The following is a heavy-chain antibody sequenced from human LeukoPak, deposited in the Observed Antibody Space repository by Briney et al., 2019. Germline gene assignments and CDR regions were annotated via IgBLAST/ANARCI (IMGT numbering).Heavy chain of an antibody. CDR3: AKDSLGDLVYYFDY. J-gene: IGHJ4*02. V-gene: IGHV3-7*03. CDR2: IKQDGSEK. CDR1: GFTFSSYW. Sequence: GGSLRLSCAASGFTFSSYWMSWVRQAPGKGLEWVANIKQDGSEKYYVDSVKGRFTISRDNAKNSLYLQMNSLRAEDTAVYYCAKDSLGDLVYYFDYWGQGTLVTVSS. D-gene: IGHD3-16*01.